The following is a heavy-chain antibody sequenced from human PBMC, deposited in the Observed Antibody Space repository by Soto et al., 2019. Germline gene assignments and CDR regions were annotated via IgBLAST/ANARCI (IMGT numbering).Heavy chain of an antibody. D-gene: IGHD3-22*01. V-gene: IGHV1-46*01. CDR3: AGVRRSSGYYYGY. J-gene: IGHJ4*02. Sequence: MRWLRHAPGQGLEWMGIINPSGGSTSYAQKFQGRVTMTRDTSTSTVYMELSSLRSEDTAVYYCAGVRRSSGYYYGYWVKGTPVTSPQ. CDR2: INPSGGST.